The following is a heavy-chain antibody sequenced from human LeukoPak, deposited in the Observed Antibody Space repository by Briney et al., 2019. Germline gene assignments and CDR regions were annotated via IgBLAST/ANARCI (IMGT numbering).Heavy chain of an antibody. CDR1: GGTFSSYA. V-gene: IGHV1-8*03. CDR2: MNPNSGNT. Sequence: ASVKVSCKASGGTFSSYAISWVRQAPGQGLEGRGWMNPNSGNTGYAQKFQGRVTITRNTSISTAYMGLSSLRSDDTAVYYCARGGHYYYDKMMDHWGQGTLVTVS. D-gene: IGHD3-22*01. CDR3: ARGGHYYYDKMMDH. J-gene: IGHJ4*02.